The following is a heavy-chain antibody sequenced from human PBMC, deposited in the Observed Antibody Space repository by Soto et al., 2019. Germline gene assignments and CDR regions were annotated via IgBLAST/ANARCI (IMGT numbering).Heavy chain of an antibody. D-gene: IGHD1-26*01. CDR1: GFTVSSNY. CDR3: VKNRGAGSLSNWSFAS. Sequence: PGGSLRLSCAASGFTVSSNYMSWVRQAPGKGLEWVSVIYSGGSTYYADSVKGRFTISRDNSKNTLYLQMNSLRADDTAVYYCVKNRGAGSLSNWSFASWGRGSLVTVS. CDR2: IYSGGST. V-gene: IGHV3-66*01. J-gene: IGHJ2*01.